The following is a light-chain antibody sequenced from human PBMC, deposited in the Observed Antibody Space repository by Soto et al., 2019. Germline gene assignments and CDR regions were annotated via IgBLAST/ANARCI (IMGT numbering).Light chain of an antibody. CDR3: CSLAGRLLV. Sequence: QSALTQPRSVSGSPGQSVTISCTGTSSDVGGYNYVSWYQQVPGKAPKLVIFEVIKRPSGVPERFSGSKSGNTASLTISGLQTDDEADYSCCSLAGRLLVFGGGTKLTVL. V-gene: IGLV2-11*01. CDR1: SSDVGGYNY. J-gene: IGLJ2*01. CDR2: EVI.